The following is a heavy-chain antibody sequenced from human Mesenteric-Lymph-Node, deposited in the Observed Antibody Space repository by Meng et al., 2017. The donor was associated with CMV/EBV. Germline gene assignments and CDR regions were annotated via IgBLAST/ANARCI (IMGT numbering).Heavy chain of an antibody. J-gene: IGHJ4*02. CDR3: ARDAISGSYLNNFDS. Sequence: SGFTFRNYAMNWVRQAPGKGLEWVSSISSGSTFIYYADSVKGRFTISRDNAKNLLYLQMNSLRDEDTAVFYCARDAISGSYLNNFDSWGQGTLVTVSS. CDR2: ISSGSTFI. D-gene: IGHD1-26*01. V-gene: IGHV3-21*06. CDR1: GFTFRNYA.